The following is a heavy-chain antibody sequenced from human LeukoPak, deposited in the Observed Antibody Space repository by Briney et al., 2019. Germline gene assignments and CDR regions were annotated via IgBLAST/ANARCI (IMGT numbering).Heavy chain of an antibody. CDR2: IYYSGST. V-gene: IGHV4-61*01. J-gene: IGHJ5*02. CDR1: GGSISSSSYY. D-gene: IGHD3-10*01. Sequence: SETLSLTCTVSGGSISSSSYYWGWIRQPPGKGLEWIGYIYYSGSTNYNPSLKSRVTLSVDTSKNQFSLKLSSVTAADTAVYYCARDGSGSYVNWFDPWGQGTLVTVSS. CDR3: ARDGSGSYVNWFDP.